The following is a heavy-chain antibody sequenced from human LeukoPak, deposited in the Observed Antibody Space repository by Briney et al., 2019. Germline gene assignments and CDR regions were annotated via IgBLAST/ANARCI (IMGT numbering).Heavy chain of an antibody. CDR2: MNPNSGNT. D-gene: IGHD3-9*01. CDR1: GYTFTSYE. V-gene: IGHV1-8*01. Sequence: GASVKVSCKASGYTFTSYEINWVRQAAGQGLEWMGWMNPNSGNTGYAQKFQGRVTMTRNTSISTAYMELSSLRSEDTAVYYCARTPVLRYFDWLQKGFDYWGQGTLVTVSS. J-gene: IGHJ4*02. CDR3: ARTPVLRYFDWLQKGFDY.